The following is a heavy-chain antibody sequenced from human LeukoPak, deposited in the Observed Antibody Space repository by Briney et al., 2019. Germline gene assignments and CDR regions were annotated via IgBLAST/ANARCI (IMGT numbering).Heavy chain of an antibody. D-gene: IGHD3-10*01. V-gene: IGHV3-23*01. Sequence: GGSLRLSCAVSGFTFSMYAMAWVRQAPGKGLEWVSGISDNTYYADSVRGRFTISRDTANNTLYLQMNSLRAEDTAVYYCARDNVYGSGTEYWGQGTLVTVSS. CDR1: GFTFSMYA. CDR3: ARDNVYGSGTEY. CDR2: ISDNT. J-gene: IGHJ4*02.